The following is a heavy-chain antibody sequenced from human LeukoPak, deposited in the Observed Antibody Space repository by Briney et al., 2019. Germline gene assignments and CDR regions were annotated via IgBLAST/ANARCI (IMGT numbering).Heavy chain of an antibody. CDR3: ARAGDFWSGYRDAFDI. CDR2: INPNSGGT. V-gene: IGHV1-2*02. CDR1: GYTFTSYY. J-gene: IGHJ3*02. D-gene: IGHD3-3*01. Sequence: GASVKVSCKASGYTFTSYYMHGVGQAAGQGLEWMGWINPNSGGTNYAQKFQGRVTMTRDTSISTAYMELSRLRSDDTAVYYCARAGDFWSGYRDAFDIWGQGTMVTVSS.